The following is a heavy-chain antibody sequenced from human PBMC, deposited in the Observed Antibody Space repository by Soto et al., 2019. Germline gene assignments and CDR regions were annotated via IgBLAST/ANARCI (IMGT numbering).Heavy chain of an antibody. D-gene: IGHD3-10*01. V-gene: IGHV3-23*01. CDR1: GFTFSSYA. CDR3: AKDLTKRRRLWFGELIPTYFDY. CDR2: ISGSGGST. Sequence: EVQLLESGGGLVQPGGSLRLSCAASGFTFSSYAMSWVRQAPGKGLEWVSAISGSGGSTYYADSVKGRFTISRDNSKNTLYLQMNSLRAEDTAVYYCAKDLTKRRRLWFGELIPTYFDYWGQGTLVTVSS. J-gene: IGHJ4*02.